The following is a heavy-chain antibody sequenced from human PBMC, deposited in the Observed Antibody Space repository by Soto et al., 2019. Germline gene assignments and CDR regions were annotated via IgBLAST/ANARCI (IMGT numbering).Heavy chain of an antibody. J-gene: IGHJ6*02. V-gene: IGHV3-49*04. CDR3: TRGGVRYFDWLFLQVPYYYYYGMDV. CDR1: GFTFSTYG. D-gene: IGHD3-9*01. CDR2: IRSKAYGGTT. Sequence: GGSLRLSCAASGFTFSTYGMHWVRQAPGKGLEWVGFIRSKAYGGTTEYAASVKGRFTISRDDSKSIAYLQMNSLKTEDTAVYYCTRGGVRYFDWLFLQVPYYYYYGMDVWGQGTTVTVSS.